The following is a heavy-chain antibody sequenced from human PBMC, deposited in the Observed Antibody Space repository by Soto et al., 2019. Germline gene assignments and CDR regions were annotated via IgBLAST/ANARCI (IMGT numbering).Heavy chain of an antibody. CDR1: GGSISSYY. Sequence: QVQLQESGPGLVKPSETLSLTCTVSGGSISSYYWSWIRQPPGKGLEWIGYIYYSGSTNYNPSLKSRVTISVDTSKNQXSLKXXXXXXXXXXXXXXXXXXXXXXXXGADXWGQGTLVTVSS. CDR3: XXXXXXXXXXGADX. CDR2: IYYSGST. J-gene: IGHJ4*02. V-gene: IGHV4-59*01.